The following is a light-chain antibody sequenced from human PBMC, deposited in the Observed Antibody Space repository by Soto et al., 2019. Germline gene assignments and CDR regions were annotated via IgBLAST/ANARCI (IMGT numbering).Light chain of an antibody. V-gene: IGKV3-20*01. J-gene: IGKJ1*01. CDR1: QSVTSSY. CDR3: QQHGFSPRT. CDR2: GAS. Sequence: EIVLTQSPDTLSLSPGERATLSCRASQSVTSSYLAWYQHKPGQAPRLLIYGASLRATGIPDRFSGSASGTDFSLTISRLEPEDFAMYYCQQHGFSPRTFGPGTRVEIK.